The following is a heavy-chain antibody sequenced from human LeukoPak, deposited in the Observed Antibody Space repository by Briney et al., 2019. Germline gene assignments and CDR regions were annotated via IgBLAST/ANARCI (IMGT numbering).Heavy chain of an antibody. CDR1: GGSISSGDYY. J-gene: IGHJ4*02. CDR2: IYYSGST. V-gene: IGHV4-30-4*01. Sequence: SQTLSLTCTVSGGSISSGDYYWSWIRQPPGKGLEYIGYIYYSGSTDYNPSLKSRVTISVDTSKNQFSLKLASVSAADTAVYYCARESLGVETTPEWGPGTLVTVSS. D-gene: IGHD3-3*01. CDR3: ARESLGVETTPE.